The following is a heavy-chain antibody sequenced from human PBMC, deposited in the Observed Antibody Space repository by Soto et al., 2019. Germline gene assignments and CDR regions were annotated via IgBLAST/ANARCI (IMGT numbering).Heavy chain of an antibody. D-gene: IGHD6-13*01. J-gene: IGHJ5*02. Sequence: GGSLRLSCAASGFTFSSYAMSWVRQAPGKGLEWVSAISGSGGSTYYADSVKGRFTISRDNSKNTLYLQMNSLRVEDTVIYFCVKGGASYTSSWYAHWGRGILVTVSS. V-gene: IGHV3-23*01. CDR1: GFTFSSYA. CDR3: VKGGASYTSSWYAH. CDR2: ISGSGGST.